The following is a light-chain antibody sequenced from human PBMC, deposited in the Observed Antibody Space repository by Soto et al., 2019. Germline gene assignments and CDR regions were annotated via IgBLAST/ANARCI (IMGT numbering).Light chain of an antibody. J-gene: IGKJ4*01. CDR2: TGS. V-gene: IGKV1-12*01. CDR1: QGISNW. CDR3: QQANSFPLT. Sequence: DLQMTQSPSSVSASVGDRVSITCRASQGISNWLAWYQQKPGRAPKLLIYTGSSLQSGVPSRFSGTGSGTDFTLTISSLQPEDVATYYCQQANSFPLTFDGGTKVEIK.